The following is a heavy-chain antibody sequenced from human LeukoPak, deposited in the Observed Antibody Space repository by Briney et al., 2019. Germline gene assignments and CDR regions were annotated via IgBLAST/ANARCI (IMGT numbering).Heavy chain of an antibody. Sequence: GGSLRLSCAASGFTFSSYGMHWVRQAPGKGLEWVAFIRYDGSNKYYADSVKGRFTISRDNSKNTLYLQMNSLRAEDTAVYYCAKEGAAAAGTWAFDYWGQGTLVTVSS. D-gene: IGHD6-13*01. CDR2: IRYDGSNK. CDR3: AKEGAAAAGTWAFDY. J-gene: IGHJ4*02. V-gene: IGHV3-30*02. CDR1: GFTFSSYG.